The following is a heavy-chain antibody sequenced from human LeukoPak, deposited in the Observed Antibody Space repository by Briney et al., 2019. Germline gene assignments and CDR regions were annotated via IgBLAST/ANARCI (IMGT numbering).Heavy chain of an antibody. CDR3: VRVGTSFDI. CDR2: ISTNTTTI. Sequence: GGSLRLSCAASGFTFSSYEMNWVRQAPGKGLEWVSYISTNTTTIYYADSVKGRYTISRDNAKNSLYLQMNSLRVEDTAVYYCVRVGTSFDIWGQGTMVTVSS. CDR1: GFTFSSYE. J-gene: IGHJ3*02. V-gene: IGHV3-48*03. D-gene: IGHD7-27*01.